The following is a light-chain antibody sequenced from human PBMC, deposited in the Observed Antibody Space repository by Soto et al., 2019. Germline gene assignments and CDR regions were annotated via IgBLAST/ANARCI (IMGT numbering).Light chain of an antibody. CDR1: QSVNSN. CDR3: QQYNDWPLT. Sequence: EKVMTQSPAALSVSPGERATLSCRASQSVNSNLAWYQQKAGQAPRLLLYDASTRATGIPARFSGSASGTEFTLTISSLQSEDSAVYYCQQYNDWPLTFGGGTKVEIK. CDR2: DAS. J-gene: IGKJ4*01. V-gene: IGKV3-15*01.